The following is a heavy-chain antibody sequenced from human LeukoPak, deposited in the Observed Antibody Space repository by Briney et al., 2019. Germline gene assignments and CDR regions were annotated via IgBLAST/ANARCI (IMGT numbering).Heavy chain of an antibody. J-gene: IGHJ4*02. Sequence: PGVSLRLSCAASGFTFSSYAMSWVRQAPGKGLEWVSAISGSGGATYYADSVKGRFTISRDNSKNTLYLQMNSLRDEDTAVYYCAKDRHGSGEKFFDYWGQGTLVTVSS. D-gene: IGHD3-10*01. CDR3: AKDRHGSGEKFFDY. CDR2: ISGSGGAT. CDR1: GFTFSSYA. V-gene: IGHV3-23*01.